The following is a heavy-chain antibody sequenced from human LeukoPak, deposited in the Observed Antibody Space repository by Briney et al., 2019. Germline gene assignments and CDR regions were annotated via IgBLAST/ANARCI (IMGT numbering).Heavy chain of an antibody. CDR3: ARGSSSWPYYYNLDV. J-gene: IGHJ6*02. CDR1: GYTFTSYA. Sequence: ASVKVSCKASGYTFTSYAMHWVRQAPRQRLEWMGWINAGNGNTKYSQKFQGRVTITRDTSASTAYMELSSLRSEDTAVYYCARGSSSWPYYYNLDVWGQGTTVTVS. D-gene: IGHD6-6*01. V-gene: IGHV1-3*01. CDR2: INAGNGNT.